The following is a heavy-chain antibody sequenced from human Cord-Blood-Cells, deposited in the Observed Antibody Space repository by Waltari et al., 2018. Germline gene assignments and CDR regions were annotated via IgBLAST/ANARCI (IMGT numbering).Heavy chain of an antibody. J-gene: IGHJ1*01. Sequence: QLQLQELGPGLVKPSETLSLTCTVSGRSISSGRYDWGWIRQPPGKGLEWIGSIYYRGSTYYNPSRKSRVTRSVDTSENHFSLKLSSVTAADTAVYYYATYCSNTSCPSWGQSTLFTVSS. CDR3: ATYCSNTSCPS. V-gene: IGHV4-39*01. CDR1: GRSISSGRYD. D-gene: IGHD2-2*01. CDR2: IYYRGST.